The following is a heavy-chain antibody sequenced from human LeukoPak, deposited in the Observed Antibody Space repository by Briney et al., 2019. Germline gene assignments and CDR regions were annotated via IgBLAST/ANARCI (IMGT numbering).Heavy chain of an antibody. D-gene: IGHD5-18*01. CDR2: ISGSAATI. J-gene: IGHJ4*02. CDR1: GFTFSNYG. Sequence: GGSLRLSCAASGFTFSNYGMTWVRQAPGKGLEWVSSISGSAATISYADSVKGRFTISRDNSKNTLSLQMNSLRAEDTAIYYCARDLHGYPYWGQGTLVTVSS. V-gene: IGHV3-23*01. CDR3: ARDLHGYPY.